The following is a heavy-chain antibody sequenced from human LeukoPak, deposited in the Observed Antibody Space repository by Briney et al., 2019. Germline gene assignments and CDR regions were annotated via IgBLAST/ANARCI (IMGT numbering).Heavy chain of an antibody. V-gene: IGHV3-21*01. CDR2: VNGASDYI. Sequence: PGGSLRLSCAASGFNFSDYSMTWVRQAPGKGLEWVSSVNGASDYIYYADSVKGRFTIARDNAKNSVYLQMHSLRTEDTAVYFCARGRVSSSTWYSTYYYYFYMDVWGKGTTVTVSS. J-gene: IGHJ6*03. CDR1: GFNFSDYS. CDR3: ARGRVSSSTWYSTYYYYFYMDV. D-gene: IGHD4-11*01.